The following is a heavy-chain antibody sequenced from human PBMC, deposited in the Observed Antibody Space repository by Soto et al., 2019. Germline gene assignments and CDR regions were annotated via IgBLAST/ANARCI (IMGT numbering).Heavy chain of an antibody. D-gene: IGHD2-15*01. CDR3: ARGLLGYCSGGSCPFDP. Sequence: ASVKVSCKASGYTFTSYGISWVRQAPGQGLEWMGWISAYNGNTNYAQKLQGRVTMTTDTSTSTAYMELRSLRSDDTAVYYCARGLLGYCSGGSCPFDPWGQGTLVTVSS. CDR2: ISAYNGNT. V-gene: IGHV1-18*01. CDR1: GYTFTSYG. J-gene: IGHJ5*02.